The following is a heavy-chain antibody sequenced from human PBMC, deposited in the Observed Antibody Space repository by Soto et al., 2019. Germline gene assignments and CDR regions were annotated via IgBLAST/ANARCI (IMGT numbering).Heavy chain of an antibody. CDR1: GYTFTSYA. D-gene: IGHD3-22*01. Sequence: ASVKVSCKASGYTFTSYAMHWVRQAPGQRPEWVGLINTANGYTKYSEKFQGRITLTTDTSASTAYMDLSSPRSEDTAVYYCARGPSSGSFDIWGQGTMVTVSS. CDR2: INTANGYT. J-gene: IGHJ3*02. V-gene: IGHV1-3*04. CDR3: ARGPSSGSFDI.